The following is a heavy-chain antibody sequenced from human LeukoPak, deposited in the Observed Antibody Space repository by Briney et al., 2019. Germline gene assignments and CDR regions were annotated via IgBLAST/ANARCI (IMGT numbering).Heavy chain of an antibody. J-gene: IGHJ4*02. CDR3: GRTLPRRTTAAAAHLDS. CDR2: IDHSGTT. Sequence: NASETLSLTCAVYGGSFSGYYWSWIRQPPGKGLQWIGEIDHSGTTNCNPSLKSRVTMSVDTSKNQFSLMLTPVTAADTAVYYCGRTLPRRTTAAAAHLDSWGQGTLVTVSS. CDR1: GGSFSGYY. V-gene: IGHV4-34*01. D-gene: IGHD6-13*01.